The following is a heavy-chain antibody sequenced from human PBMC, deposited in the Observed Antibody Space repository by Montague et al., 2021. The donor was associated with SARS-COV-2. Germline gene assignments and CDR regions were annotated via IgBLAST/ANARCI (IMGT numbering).Heavy chain of an antibody. Sequence: SLRLSCAASGFTFGDYAMHWVRQAPGKGLEWVSGISWNSGSIGCADSVKGRFTISRDNAKNSLYLQMNSLRAEDTALYYCAKSASSSPYFDYWGQGTLVTVSS. CDR3: AKSASSSPYFDY. CDR2: ISWNSGSI. D-gene: IGHD6-6*01. CDR1: GFTFGDYA. J-gene: IGHJ4*02. V-gene: IGHV3-9*01.